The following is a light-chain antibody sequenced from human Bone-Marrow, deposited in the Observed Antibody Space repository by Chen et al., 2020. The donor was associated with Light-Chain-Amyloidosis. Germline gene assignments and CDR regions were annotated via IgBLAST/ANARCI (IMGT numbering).Light chain of an antibody. Sequence: QSVLTQPPSASGTPGQRVTISCSGRSSNIGSNYVYWYQQRPGTAPKLFIYRNNQRPSGFPDRFSGSKSGTSASLAISGLRSKDEADYYCAAWDDSLSGRVIFGGGTKLIVL. CDR2: RNN. CDR3: AAWDDSLSGRVI. V-gene: IGLV1-47*01. J-gene: IGLJ2*01. CDR1: SSNIGSNY.